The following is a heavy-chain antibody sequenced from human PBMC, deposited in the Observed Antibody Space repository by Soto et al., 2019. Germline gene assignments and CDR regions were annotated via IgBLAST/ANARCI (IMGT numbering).Heavy chain of an antibody. D-gene: IGHD3-3*01. CDR1: GGSISSGDYS. CDR3: ARGVTVFGLVSRFWFDP. V-gene: IGHV4-30-4*01. CDR2: IYNSGIT. Sequence: QVLLQESGPGLVKSSQTLSLTCTVSGGSISSGDYSWSWVRQSPGKGLEWIGHIYNSGITYYNPSLKRRVVIPIDPSRNQFSLRLNSLTAADRAVYFCARGVTVFGLVSRFWFDPWGQGTVVTVSS. J-gene: IGHJ5*02.